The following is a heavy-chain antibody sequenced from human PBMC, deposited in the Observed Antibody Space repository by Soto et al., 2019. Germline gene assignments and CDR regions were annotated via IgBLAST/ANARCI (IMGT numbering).Heavy chain of an antibody. CDR1: GFTFSDYY. CDR2: ISSSSSYT. Sequence: PGGSLRLSCAASGFTFSDYYMSWIRQAPGKGLEWVSYISSSSSYTNYADSVKGRFTISRDNAKNSLYLQMNSLRAEDTAVYYCASSGWYQQGMDVWGQGTTVNGS. J-gene: IGHJ6*02. V-gene: IGHV3-11*06. CDR3: ASSGWYQQGMDV. D-gene: IGHD6-19*01.